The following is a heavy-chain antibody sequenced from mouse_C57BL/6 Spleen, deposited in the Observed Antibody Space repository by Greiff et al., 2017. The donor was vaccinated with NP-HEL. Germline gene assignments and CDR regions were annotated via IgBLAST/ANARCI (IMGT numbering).Heavy chain of an antibody. V-gene: IGHV1-64*01. CDR3: ARSGYYYGSSLDY. D-gene: IGHD1-1*01. Sequence: VKLQQPGAELVKPGASVKLSCKASGYTFTSYWMHWVKQRPGQGLEWIGMIHPNSGSTNYNEKFKSKATLTVDKSSSTAYMQLSSLTSEDSAVYYCARSGYYYGSSLDYWGQGTTLTVSS. CDR1: GYTFTSYW. J-gene: IGHJ2*01. CDR2: IHPNSGST.